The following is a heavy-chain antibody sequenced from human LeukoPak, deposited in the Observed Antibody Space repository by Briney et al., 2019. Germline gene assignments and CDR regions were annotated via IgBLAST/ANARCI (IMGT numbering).Heavy chain of an antibody. CDR2: IKPDGSEK. D-gene: IGHD5-24*01. J-gene: IGHJ4*02. CDR3: ARGQMAGY. Sequence: GGSLRLSCAASGFPFSSYWMSWVRQAPGKGLEWVANIKPDGSEKSYVDSVKGRFTISRDNAKNSLYLQMNSLRAEDTAVYHCARGQMAGYWGQGTLVTVSS. V-gene: IGHV3-7*05. CDR1: GFPFSSYW.